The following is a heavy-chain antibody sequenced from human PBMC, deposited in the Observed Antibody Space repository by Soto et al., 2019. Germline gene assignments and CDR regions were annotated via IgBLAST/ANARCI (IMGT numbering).Heavy chain of an antibody. CDR2: IIPIFGTA. J-gene: IGHJ3*02. CDR3: ARDIGNYTSIAARGAFDI. CDR1: GGTFSSYA. D-gene: IGHD6-6*01. Sequence: QVQLVQSGAEVKKPGSSVTVSCKASGGTFSSYAISWVRQAPGQGLEWMGGIIPIFGTANYAQKFQGRVTITTDEPTSKAYMELSSRRCEDTAVYYFARDIGNYTSIAARGAFDIWGQGTMVTVSS. V-gene: IGHV1-69*01.